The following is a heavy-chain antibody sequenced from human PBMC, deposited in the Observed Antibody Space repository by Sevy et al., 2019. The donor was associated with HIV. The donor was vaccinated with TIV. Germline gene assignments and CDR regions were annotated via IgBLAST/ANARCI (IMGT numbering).Heavy chain of an antibody. D-gene: IGHD2-2*01. CDR3: AKGGYCRSTSCRYYYYGMDV. Sequence: GGSLRLSCAASGFTFSSYAMSWVRQAPGKGLEWVSAISGSGGSTYYADSVKGRFTISRDNSKNTLYLQMNSLRAEDTAVYYCAKGGYCRSTSCRYYYYGMDVWGQGTTVTVSS. CDR1: GFTFSSYA. V-gene: IGHV3-23*01. J-gene: IGHJ6*02. CDR2: ISGSGGST.